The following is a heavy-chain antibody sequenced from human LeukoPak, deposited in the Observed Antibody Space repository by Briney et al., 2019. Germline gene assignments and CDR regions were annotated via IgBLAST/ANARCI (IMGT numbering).Heavy chain of an antibody. D-gene: IGHD6-13*01. CDR2: IYHSGST. CDR1: GYSISSGYY. V-gene: IGHV4-38-2*02. Sequence: SETLSLTCTVSGYSISSGYYWGWIRQPPGKGLEWIGSIYHSGSTYYNPSLKSRVTISVDTSKNQFSLKLSSVTAADTAVYYCARCEYSSSWFPYYYYGMDVWGQGTTVTVSS. J-gene: IGHJ6*02. CDR3: ARCEYSSSWFPYYYYGMDV.